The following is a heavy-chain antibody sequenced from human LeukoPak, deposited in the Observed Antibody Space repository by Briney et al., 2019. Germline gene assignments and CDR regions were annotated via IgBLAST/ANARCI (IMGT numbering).Heavy chain of an antibody. CDR2: ITSSSSTK. J-gene: IGHJ4*02. Sequence: GGSLRLSCAASGFTFSSYSMNWVRQAPGKGLEWISFITSSSSTKYYTDSVKGRFTISRDNGKNSLYLQVNSLRDEDTAVYYCARDRCYSSSCYLEYWGQGILVTVSS. D-gene: IGHD2-2*01. V-gene: IGHV3-48*02. CDR1: GFTFSSYS. CDR3: ARDRCYSSSCYLEY.